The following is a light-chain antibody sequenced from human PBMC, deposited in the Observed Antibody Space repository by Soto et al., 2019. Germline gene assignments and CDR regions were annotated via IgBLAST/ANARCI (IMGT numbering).Light chain of an antibody. CDR3: SSYTSSSPHV. J-gene: IGLJ6*01. CDR1: SSDVGAYNF. CDR2: DVS. V-gene: IGLV2-14*03. Sequence: QSVLTQPASVSGSRGQSITISCTGTSSDVGAYNFVSWYQQHPGKRPKLMIFDVSRRPSGVSDRFSGSKSGNTASLTISGLQAEDEGDYYCSSYTSSSPHVFGSGTKVTVL.